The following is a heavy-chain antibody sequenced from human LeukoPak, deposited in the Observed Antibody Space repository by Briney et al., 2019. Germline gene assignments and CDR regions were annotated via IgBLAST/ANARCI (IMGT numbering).Heavy chain of an antibody. CDR1: GDSISSSSSY. Sequence: SETLSLTCTVSGDSISSSSSYWGWIRQPPGEGLEWIGSIYYGGSTYYNTSLKSRVTISVDTSKNQFSLNVNSVTVADTAIYFCARGHYDSSGYYSDYFDSWSQGILVTVSS. V-gene: IGHV4-39*07. D-gene: IGHD3-22*01. CDR2: IYYGGST. CDR3: ARGHYDSSGYYSDYFDS. J-gene: IGHJ4*02.